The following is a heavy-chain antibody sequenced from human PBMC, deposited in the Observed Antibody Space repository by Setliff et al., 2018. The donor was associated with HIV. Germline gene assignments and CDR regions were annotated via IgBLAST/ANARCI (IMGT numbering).Heavy chain of an antibody. J-gene: IGHJ6*03. V-gene: IGHV4-34*01. D-gene: IGHD6-13*01. CDR3: ARVSCSSWYSIPVYYSYSLDV. CDR2: MQHSGRT. Sequence: SETLSLTCAVSGGSFRGYCWSWIRQPPGKGLEWIGDMQHSGRTNYNPSLRSRVTTSVDTSKSQFSLKLSSVTAADTAVYYCARVSCSSWYSIPVYYSYSLDVWGKGTLVTVSS. CDR1: GGSFRGYC.